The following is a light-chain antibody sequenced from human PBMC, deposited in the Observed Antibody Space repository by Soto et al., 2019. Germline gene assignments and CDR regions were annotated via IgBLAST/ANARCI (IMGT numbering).Light chain of an antibody. CDR2: DTS. CDR3: QQYEIWPLT. CDR1: QSVHNN. V-gene: IGKV3-15*01. Sequence: EVVMTQSPATLSVSPGDRATLSCRASQSVHNNLAWYQQKPGQAPRLLIFDTSTRATDIPIRFTGGGSGTEFTLTISSLQSEDSAGYYCQQYEIWPLTFGGGTKVEIK. J-gene: IGKJ4*01.